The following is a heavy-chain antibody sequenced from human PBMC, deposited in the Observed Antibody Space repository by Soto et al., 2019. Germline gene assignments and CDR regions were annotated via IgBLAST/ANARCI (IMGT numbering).Heavy chain of an antibody. CDR2: IAYDGSNK. D-gene: IGHD1-26*01. J-gene: IGHJ6*02. CDR3: AKEDGSYYEDYYYGMDV. CDR1: GLTFSSYG. Sequence: QVQLVESGGGVVQPGRSLRLSCAASGLTFSSYGMHRVRQAPGKGLEWVAGIAYDGSNKYYADSVKGRFTISRDNSKNTLYLQMNSLRAEDTAVYYCAKEDGSYYEDYYYGMDVWGQGTTVTVSS. V-gene: IGHV3-30*18.